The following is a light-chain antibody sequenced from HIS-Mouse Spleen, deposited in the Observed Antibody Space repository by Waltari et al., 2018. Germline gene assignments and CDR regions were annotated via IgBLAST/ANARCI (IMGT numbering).Light chain of an antibody. J-gene: IGKJ3*01. CDR2: KAS. V-gene: IGKV1-5*03. CDR1: QSISSW. Sequence: DIQMTQSPSTLSASVGDRVTITCRASQSISSWLAWYQQKPGKAPKLLLYKASSLESGVPSRFSGSGSGTEFTLTISSLQPDDFATYYCQQYNSYLTFGPGTKVDIK. CDR3: QQYNSYLT.